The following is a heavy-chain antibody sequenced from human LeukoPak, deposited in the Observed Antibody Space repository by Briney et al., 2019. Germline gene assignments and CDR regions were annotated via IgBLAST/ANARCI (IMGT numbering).Heavy chain of an antibody. J-gene: IGHJ4*02. CDR2: IHYSGSA. Sequence: SETLSLTCAVYGGSFSGYYWTWIRQPPGKGLEWIGEIHYSGSATYNPSLKSRVTISVDTSKNQYSLKMNSVTAADTAVYYCARGQWFRAFWSRGTPVTVSS. D-gene: IGHD3-10*01. CDR3: ARGQWFRAF. CDR1: GGSFSGYY. V-gene: IGHV4-34*01.